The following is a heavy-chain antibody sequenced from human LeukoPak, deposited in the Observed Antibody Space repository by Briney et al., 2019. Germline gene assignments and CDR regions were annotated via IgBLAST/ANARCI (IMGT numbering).Heavy chain of an antibody. D-gene: IGHD4-11*01. CDR2: IYHSGST. J-gene: IGHJ4*02. V-gene: IGHV4-38-2*01. Sequence: TSETLSLTCAVSGYSIRSGDYWGWIRQSPGKGLEWIGIIYHSGSTHNTPSLKSRVTISADTSTNQFSLMLSSVTAADTAVYYCARNRSLTTTPGFDHWGQGTLVTVSS. CDR3: ARNRSLTTTPGFDH. CDR1: GYSIRSGDY.